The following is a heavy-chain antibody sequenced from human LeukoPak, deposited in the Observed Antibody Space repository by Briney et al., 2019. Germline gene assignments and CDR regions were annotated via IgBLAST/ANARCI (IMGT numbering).Heavy chain of an antibody. D-gene: IGHD2-2*01. V-gene: IGHV3-23*01. CDR3: ATKVVPAARSGGY. J-gene: IGHJ4*02. CDR2: ISGSGGST. Sequence: GGSLRLSCAASGFTFSRLAMTWVRQAPGKGLEWVSAISGSGGSTYYADSVKGRFTISRDNSKNTLYLQMNSLRAEDTAVYYCATKVVPAARSGGYWGQGTLVTVSS. CDR1: GFTFSRLA.